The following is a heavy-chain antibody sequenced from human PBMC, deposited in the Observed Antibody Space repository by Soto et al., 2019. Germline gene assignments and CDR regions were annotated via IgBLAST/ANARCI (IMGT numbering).Heavy chain of an antibody. J-gene: IGHJ4*02. D-gene: IGHD3-10*01. CDR2: ISSSGTSA. CDR3: AIDRGTETGQYFDY. CDR1: GFTFSDVY. V-gene: IGHV3-11*05. Sequence: QVQLEESGGGLVKPGGSLRLSCAASGFTFSDVYMSWIRQAPSKGLEYISYISSSGTSANYADSVKGRFTISRDNAKNSLYLQMNSLGAEDTAVYYCAIDRGTETGQYFDYWGQGALVTVSS.